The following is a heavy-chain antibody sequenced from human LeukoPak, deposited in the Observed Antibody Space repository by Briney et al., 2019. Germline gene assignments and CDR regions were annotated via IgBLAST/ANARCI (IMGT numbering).Heavy chain of an antibody. CDR1: GGSISSSAYY. J-gene: IGHJ6*02. CDR2: IYYSGRV. CDR3: ARDSAVPGYYYYGMDV. V-gene: IGHV4-61*08. D-gene: IGHD6-19*01. Sequence: PSETLSLTCTVSGGSISSSAYYWGWIRQPPGKGLEWIGYIYYSGRVNYNPSLKSRVTISVDTSKNQFSLKLSSVTAADTAVYYCARDSAVPGYYYYGMDVWGQGTTVTVSS.